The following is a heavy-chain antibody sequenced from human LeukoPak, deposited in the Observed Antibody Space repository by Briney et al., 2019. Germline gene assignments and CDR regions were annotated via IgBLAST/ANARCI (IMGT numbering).Heavy chain of an antibody. D-gene: IGHD6-19*01. CDR3: ARQRGSGCLDY. V-gene: IGHV3-7*01. Sequence: GGSLRLSCAASRFTLSNYWMSWVRQAPGKGLEWVANIKQDGSETYYVDSVKGRFTSSRDNAKNSLSLQMNSLRAEDTAVYYCARQRGSGCLDYWGQGTLVTVSS. J-gene: IGHJ4*02. CDR1: RFTLSNYW. CDR2: IKQDGSET.